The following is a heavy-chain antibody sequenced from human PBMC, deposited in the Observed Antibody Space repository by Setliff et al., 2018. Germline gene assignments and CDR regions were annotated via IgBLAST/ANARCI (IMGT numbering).Heavy chain of an antibody. CDR2: TIPNFGTT. V-gene: IGHV1-69*05. CDR3: AREAVVVVSPTDYRYYMDV. Sequence: SVKVSCKASGGTFSSYGISWVRQAPGQGLEWLGGTIPNFGTTNYAQRFQGRVTIITDESTSTAYMGLSSLRSEDTAVYYCAREAVVVVSPTDYRYYMDVWGKGTTVTVSS. D-gene: IGHD2-15*01. J-gene: IGHJ6*03. CDR1: GGTFSSYG.